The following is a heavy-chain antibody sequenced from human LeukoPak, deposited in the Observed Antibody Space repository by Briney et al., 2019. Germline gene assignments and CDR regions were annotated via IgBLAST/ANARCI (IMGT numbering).Heavy chain of an antibody. J-gene: IGHJ4*02. CDR2: INHSGST. CDR1: GGSISSGGYS. CDR3: ARARDSSGYYRPPIYYFDY. V-gene: IGHV4-30-2*01. D-gene: IGHD3-22*01. Sequence: SETLSLTCAVSGGSISSGGYSWSWIRQPPGKGLEWIGEINHSGSTNYNPSLKSRVTISVDTSKNQFSLKLSSVTAADTAVYYCARARDSSGYYRPPIYYFDYWGQGTLVTVSS.